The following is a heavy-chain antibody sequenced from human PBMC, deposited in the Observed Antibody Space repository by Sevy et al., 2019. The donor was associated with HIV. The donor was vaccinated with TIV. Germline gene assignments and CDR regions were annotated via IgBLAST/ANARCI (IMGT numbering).Heavy chain of an antibody. CDR1: GFTYSSYG. V-gene: IGHV3-33*01. CDR3: ARESIGVAGTRYYFDY. Sequence: GVSLRLSCAASGFTYSSYGMHWVRQAPGKGLEWVAVIWYDGSNKEYADSVKGRFTISRDNSKNTLYVQMNSLRAEDTAVYYCARESIGVAGTRYYFDYWGQGTLVTVS. CDR2: IWYDGSNK. D-gene: IGHD6-19*01. J-gene: IGHJ4*02.